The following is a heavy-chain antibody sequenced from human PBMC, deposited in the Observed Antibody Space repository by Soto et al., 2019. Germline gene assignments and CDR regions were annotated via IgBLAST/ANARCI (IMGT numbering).Heavy chain of an antibody. CDR3: ARDLSSSYDSSGYYPDY. V-gene: IGHV1-46*01. J-gene: IGHJ4*02. CDR2: INPSGGST. CDR1: GYTFTSYY. Sequence: GASVKVSCKASGYTFTSYYMHWVRQAPGQGLEWMGIINPSGGSTSYAQKFQGRVTMTRDTSTSTVYMELSSLRSEDTAVYYCARDLSSSYDSSGYYPDYWGQGTLVTVSS. D-gene: IGHD3-22*01.